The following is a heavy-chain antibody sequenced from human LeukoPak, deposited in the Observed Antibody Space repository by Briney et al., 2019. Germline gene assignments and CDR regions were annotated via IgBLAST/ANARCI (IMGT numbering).Heavy chain of an antibody. CDR3: ATDTWGVTSRRHY. V-gene: IGHV4-38-2*02. J-gene: IGHJ4*02. CDR2: IYHSGNT. CDR1: GYSISSGYY. D-gene: IGHD2-8*02. Sequence: SETLSLTCTVSGYSISSGYYWGWVRQPPGKGLEWIGSIYHSGNTYYNTSLKSRVTISLDMSKNQVSLKLNSVTAADTAVYYCATDTWGVTSRRHYWGQGTPVTFSS.